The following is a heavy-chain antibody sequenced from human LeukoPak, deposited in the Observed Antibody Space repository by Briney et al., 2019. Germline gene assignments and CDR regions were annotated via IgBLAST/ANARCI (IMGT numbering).Heavy chain of an antibody. CDR3: ARRVGKFPTYYFDY. D-gene: IGHD1-1*01. J-gene: IGHJ4*02. Sequence: MASDTLSLTCTVSGGSISSVGYYWSWIRRHPGKGLEWIAYIYYNGRINYNPSLKSRIAMSVDTSENQFSLKLSSVTAADTAVYYCARRVGKFPTYYFDYWGQGTRVTVSS. CDR1: GGSISSVGYY. V-gene: IGHV4-31*03. CDR2: IYYNGRI.